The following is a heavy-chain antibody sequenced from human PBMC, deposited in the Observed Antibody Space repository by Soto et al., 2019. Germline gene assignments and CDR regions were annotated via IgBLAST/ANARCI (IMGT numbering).Heavy chain of an antibody. D-gene: IGHD2-8*02. Sequence: QVQLVESGGGVVQPGRSLRLSCAASGFTFSNYGMHWVRQAPGKGLEWVAVILNDGSNRYHADSVKDRFTISRDNSKNMLYLQMNSLSAEDAAVYDCAREDEYSWNGMDVWGQGTTVTVS. J-gene: IGHJ6*02. CDR3: AREDEYSWNGMDV. V-gene: IGHV3-33*01. CDR1: GFTFSNYG. CDR2: ILNDGSNR.